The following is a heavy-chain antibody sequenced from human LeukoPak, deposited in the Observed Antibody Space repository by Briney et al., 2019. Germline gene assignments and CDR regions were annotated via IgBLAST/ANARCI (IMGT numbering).Heavy chain of an antibody. Sequence: SQTLSLTCTVSGGSISSGGYYWSWIRQHPGKGLEWIGYIYYSGSTYYNPSLKSRVTISVDTSKNQFSLKLSSVTAADTAVYYCARPGIGAYCGGDCYEGDYFDYWGQGTLVTVSS. CDR3: ARPGIGAYCGGDCYEGDYFDY. CDR1: GGSISSGGYY. CDR2: IYYSGST. J-gene: IGHJ4*02. D-gene: IGHD2-21*02. V-gene: IGHV4-31*03.